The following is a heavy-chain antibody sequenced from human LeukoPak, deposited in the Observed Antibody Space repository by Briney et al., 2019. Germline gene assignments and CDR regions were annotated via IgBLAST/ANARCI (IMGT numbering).Heavy chain of an antibody. CDR2: IKSKTDDGTT. CDR3: NTSPVIAVAGPSFVDY. CDR1: GFTICNAW. J-gene: IGHJ4*02. D-gene: IGHD6-19*01. Sequence: GSPRLSCAASGFTICNAWMSGVRQAPPKGLEWVGRIKSKTDDGTTDNAAPVKGRFTISRDDLKNTQYLQMNSLKTEDTAVYCCNTSPVIAVAGPSFVDYWGQGTLVTVSS. V-gene: IGHV3-15*05.